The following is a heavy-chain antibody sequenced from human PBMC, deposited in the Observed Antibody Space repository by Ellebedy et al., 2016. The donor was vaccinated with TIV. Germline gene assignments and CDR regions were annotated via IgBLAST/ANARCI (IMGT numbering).Heavy chain of an antibody. V-gene: IGHV3-66*01. CDR2: IYGGGST. J-gene: IGHJ4*02. D-gene: IGHD4-17*01. Sequence: GESLKISCAASGFTFGSHWMSWVRQAPGKGLEWVSLIYGGGSTYYADSVKGRFTISRDPSKNTLYLHMNSLRAEDTALYYCAGRGSGDYPYFDFWGQGTLVTVSS. CDR3: AGRGSGDYPYFDF. CDR1: GFTFGSHW.